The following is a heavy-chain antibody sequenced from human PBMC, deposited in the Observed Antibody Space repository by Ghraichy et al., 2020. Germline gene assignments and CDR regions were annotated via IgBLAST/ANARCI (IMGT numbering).Heavy chain of an antibody. J-gene: IGHJ6*02. CDR3: ARQRYYYYGMDV. V-gene: IGHV1-8*03. CDR1: GYTFTSYD. CDR2: MNPNSGNT. Sequence: ASVKVSCKASGYTFTSYDINWVRQATGQGLEWMGWMNPNSGNTGYAQKFQGRVTITRNTSISTAYMELSSLRSEDTAVYYCARQRYYYYGMDVWGQGTTVTVSS.